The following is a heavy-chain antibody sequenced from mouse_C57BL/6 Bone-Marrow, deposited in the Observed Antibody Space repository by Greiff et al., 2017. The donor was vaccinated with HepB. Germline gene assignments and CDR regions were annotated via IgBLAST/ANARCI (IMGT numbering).Heavy chain of an antibody. J-gene: IGHJ3*01. Sequence: EVQLQESGGGLVKPGGSLKLSCAASGFTFSSYAMSWVRQTPEKRLEWVATISDGGSYTYYPDNVKGRFTISRDNAKNNLYLQMSHLKSEDTAMYYCARDRGDGFFAYWGQGTLVTVSA. CDR2: ISDGGSYT. D-gene: IGHD2-3*01. CDR1: GFTFSSYA. CDR3: ARDRGDGFFAY. V-gene: IGHV5-4*01.